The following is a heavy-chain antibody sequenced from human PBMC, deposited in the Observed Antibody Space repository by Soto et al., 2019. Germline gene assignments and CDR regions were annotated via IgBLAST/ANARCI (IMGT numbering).Heavy chain of an antibody. Sequence: ASVKVSCKASGYTFTSYAMHWVRQAPGQRLEWMGWINAGNGNTKYSQKFQGRVTITRDTSASTAYMELSSLRSEDTAVCYCARGGITMVRGVNYYYYYGMDVWGQGTTVTVSS. CDR1: GYTFTSYA. CDR2: INAGNGNT. D-gene: IGHD3-10*01. V-gene: IGHV1-3*01. CDR3: ARGGITMVRGVNYYYYYGMDV. J-gene: IGHJ6*02.